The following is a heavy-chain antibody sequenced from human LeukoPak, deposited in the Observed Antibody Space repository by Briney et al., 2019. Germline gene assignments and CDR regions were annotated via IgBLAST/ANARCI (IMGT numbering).Heavy chain of an antibody. CDR3: ARVLRTTMTVGGGMDV. CDR1: GGSFSGYY. CDR2: INHSGST. V-gene: IGHV4-34*01. Sequence: SETLSLTCAVYGGSFSGYYWSWIRQPPGKGLEWIGEINHSGSTNYNPSLKSRVTISVDTSKNQFSLKLSSVTAADTAVYYCARVLRTTMTVGGGMDVWGKGTTVTVSS. J-gene: IGHJ6*04. D-gene: IGHD4-17*01.